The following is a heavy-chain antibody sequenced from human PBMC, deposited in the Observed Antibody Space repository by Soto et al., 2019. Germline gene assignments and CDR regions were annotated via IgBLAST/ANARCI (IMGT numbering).Heavy chain of an antibody. CDR2: INTANGDT. CDR1: EYTFISYG. D-gene: IGHD3-10*02. CDR3: VRVEYGDYVPLDL. J-gene: IGHJ5*02. Sequence: QVQLVQSGAEAKEPGASVKVSCKASEYTFISYGIHWMRQAPGQRLEWLGWINTANGDTKYSQKFQGRVSITRDTSASTAYMDLNRLRSEDTAVYYCVRVEYGDYVPLDLWGQGTLVTVSS. V-gene: IGHV1-3*04.